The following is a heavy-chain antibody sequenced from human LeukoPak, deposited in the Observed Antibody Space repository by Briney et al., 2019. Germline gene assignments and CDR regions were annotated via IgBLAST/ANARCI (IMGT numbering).Heavy chain of an antibody. D-gene: IGHD5-12*01. Sequence: SGGSLRLSCAASGFTFSSNAMHWVRQAPGGGLEWVAFIRYDGSNKYYADSVKGRFTVSRDNSKNTLYLQMKSLRAEDTAVYYCAKGGGYEAQYYYYYLDVWGKGTTVTISS. CDR3: AKGGGYEAQYYYYYLDV. CDR1: GFTFSSNA. V-gene: IGHV3-30*02. J-gene: IGHJ6*03. CDR2: IRYDGSNK.